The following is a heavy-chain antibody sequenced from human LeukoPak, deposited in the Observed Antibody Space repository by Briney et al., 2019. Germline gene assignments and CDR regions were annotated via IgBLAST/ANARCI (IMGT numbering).Heavy chain of an antibody. D-gene: IGHD3-22*01. V-gene: IGHV4-61*05. J-gene: IGHJ4*02. CDR2: IYYSGST. CDR1: GGSISSSSYY. CDR3: ARLDNLVGYDSSGPYFDY. Sequence: SETLSLTCTVSGGSISSSSYYWGWIRQPPGKGLEWIGYIYYSGSTNYNPSLKSRVTISVDTSKNQFSLKLSSVTAADTAVYYCARLDNLVGYDSSGPYFDYWGQGTLVTVSS.